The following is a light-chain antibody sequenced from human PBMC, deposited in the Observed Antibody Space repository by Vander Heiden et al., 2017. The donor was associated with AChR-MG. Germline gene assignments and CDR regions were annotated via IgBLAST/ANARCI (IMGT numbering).Light chain of an antibody. J-gene: IGLJ3*02. CDR2: DNN. CDR1: NIGSES. Sequence: SYVLTQPPSVSVAPGQTATITCGGNNIGSESVHWYQQKPGQAPVLVVYDNNDRPSGIPERFSGSNSGDTASLTISRVEAGDEADYYCQVWDNGSVWLFGGGTKLTVL. CDR3: QVWDNGSVWL. V-gene: IGLV3-21*02.